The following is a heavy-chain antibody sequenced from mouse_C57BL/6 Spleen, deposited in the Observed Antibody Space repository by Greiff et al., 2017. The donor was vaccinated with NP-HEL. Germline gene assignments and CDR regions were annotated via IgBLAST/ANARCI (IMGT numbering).Heavy chain of an antibody. Sequence: EVNVVESGGGLVKPGGSLKLSCAASGFTFSSYAMSWVRQTPEKRLEWVATISDGGSYTYYPDNVKGRFTISRDNAKNNLYLQMSHLKSEDTAMYYCARDQHGSSDWYFDVWGTGTTVTVSS. CDR2: ISDGGSYT. D-gene: IGHD1-1*01. CDR3: ARDQHGSSDWYFDV. J-gene: IGHJ1*03. CDR1: GFTFSSYA. V-gene: IGHV5-4*01.